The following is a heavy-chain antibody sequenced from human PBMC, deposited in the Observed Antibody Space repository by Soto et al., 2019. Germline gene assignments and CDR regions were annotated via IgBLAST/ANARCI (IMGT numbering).Heavy chain of an antibody. CDR2: INSDGSST. J-gene: IGHJ3*02. CDR3: ARVYRGLYHDILTGFSAFDI. Sequence: GGSLRLSCAASGFTFSSYWMHWVRQAPGKGLVWVSRINSDGSSTSYADSVKGRFTISRDNAKNTLYLQMNSLRAEDTAVYYCARVYRGLYHDILTGFSAFDIWGQGTMVTVSS. D-gene: IGHD3-9*01. CDR1: GFTFSSYW. V-gene: IGHV3-74*01.